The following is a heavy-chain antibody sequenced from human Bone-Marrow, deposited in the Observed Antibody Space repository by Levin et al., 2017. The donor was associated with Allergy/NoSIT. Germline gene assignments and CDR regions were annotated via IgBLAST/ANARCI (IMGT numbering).Heavy chain of an antibody. CDR3: ARDSGWLQPDTFDI. CDR1: GFTFSSYW. D-gene: IGHD5-24*01. J-gene: IGHJ3*02. Sequence: GESLKISCAASGFTFSSYWMNWVRQSPGKGLEWVANTKKDGSEIYYVDSVKGRFTISRDNTRNSLFLQMNSLRVEDTAVYYCARDSGWLQPDTFDIWGQGTMVTVSS. CDR2: TKKDGSEI. V-gene: IGHV3-7*01.